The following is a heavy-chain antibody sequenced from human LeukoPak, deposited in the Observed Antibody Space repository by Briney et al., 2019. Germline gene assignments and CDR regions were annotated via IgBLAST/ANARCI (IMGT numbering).Heavy chain of an antibody. J-gene: IGHJ3*02. CDR3: ARQRRDSDAFDI. CDR2: IYYSGST. CDR1: GGSISSSSYY. V-gene: IGHV4-39*01. D-gene: IGHD2-21*02. Sequence: SETLSLTCTVSGGSISSSSYYWGWIRQPPGKGLEWIGSIYYSGSTYYNPSLKSRVTISVDTSKSQFSLVLSFVTAAGRAVYYCARQRRDSDAFDIWGQGKMVTVSS.